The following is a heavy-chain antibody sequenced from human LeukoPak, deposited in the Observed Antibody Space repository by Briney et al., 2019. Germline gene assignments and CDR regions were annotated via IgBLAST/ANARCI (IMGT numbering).Heavy chain of an antibody. Sequence: ASVKVSCKASGYTFTSYGISWVRQAPGQGLEWMGWISAYNGNTNYAQKLQGRVTMTTDTSTSTAYMELRSLRSDDTAVYYCARVTQERLAHIVVVPAAIDYWGQGTLVTVSS. CDR2: ISAYNGNT. V-gene: IGHV1-18*01. D-gene: IGHD2-2*01. J-gene: IGHJ4*02. CDR3: ARVTQERLAHIVVVPAAIDY. CDR1: GYTFTSYG.